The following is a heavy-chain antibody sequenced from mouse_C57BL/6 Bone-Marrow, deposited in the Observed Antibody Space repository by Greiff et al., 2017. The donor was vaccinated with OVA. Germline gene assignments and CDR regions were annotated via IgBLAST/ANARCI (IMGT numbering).Heavy chain of an antibody. CDR1: GYTFTSYW. J-gene: IGHJ4*01. Sequence: QVQLQQPGAELVKPGASVKLSCKASGYTFTSYWMQWVKQRPGQGLEWIGEIDPSDSYTNYNQKFKGKATLTVDTSSSTAYMQLNSLTSADSSVYYCARLAGVYYYAMDYWGQGTSVTVSS. V-gene: IGHV1-50*01. D-gene: IGHD4-1*01. CDR3: ARLAGVYYYAMDY. CDR2: IDPSDSYT.